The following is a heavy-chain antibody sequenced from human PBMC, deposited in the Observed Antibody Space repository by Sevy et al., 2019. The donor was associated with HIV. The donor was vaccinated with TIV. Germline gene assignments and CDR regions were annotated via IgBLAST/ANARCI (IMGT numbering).Heavy chain of an antibody. D-gene: IGHD2-8*01. CDR2: IYYSGST. CDR3: AREGVDCTNGVCFPYYYYGMDV. CDR1: GGSISSGDYY. Sequence: SETLSLTCTVSGGSISSGDYYWSWIRQPPGKGLEWIGYIYYSGSTYYNPSLKSRVTISVDTSKNQFSLKLGSVTAAATAVYYCAREGVDCTNGVCFPYYYYGMDVWGQGTTVTVSS. J-gene: IGHJ6*02. V-gene: IGHV4-30-4*01.